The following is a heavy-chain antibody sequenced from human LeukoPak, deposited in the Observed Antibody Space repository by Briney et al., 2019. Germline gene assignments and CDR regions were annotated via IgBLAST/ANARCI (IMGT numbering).Heavy chain of an antibody. CDR3: AKDSIGYCSSTSCFTGDFDY. CDR1: GFTFSSYG. V-gene: IGHV3-30*02. CDR2: IRYDGSNK. J-gene: IGHJ4*02. Sequence: PGGSLTLSCAASGFTFSSYGMHWVRQAPGKGLEWVAFIRYDGSNKYYADSVKGRFTISRDNSKNTLYLQMNSLRAEDTAVYYCAKDSIGYCSSTSCFTGDFDYWGQGTLVTVSS. D-gene: IGHD2-2*02.